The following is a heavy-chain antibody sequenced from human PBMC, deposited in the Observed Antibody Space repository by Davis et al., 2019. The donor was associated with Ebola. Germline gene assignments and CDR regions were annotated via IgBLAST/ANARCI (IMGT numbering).Heavy chain of an antibody. CDR3: AHSKEDILVLSGRMDHYGMDV. J-gene: IGHJ6*02. CDR1: GGSVSSSSYY. V-gene: IGHV4-39*07. D-gene: IGHD2-2*01. Sequence: MPSETLSLTCAVSGGSVSSSSYYWGWIRQPPGKGLEWIGSIFRSGSTYYYPSLESRVTISVDKSKNQFSLKLSSVTAADTAVYYCAHSKEDILVLSGRMDHYGMDVWGQGTTVTVS. CDR2: IFRSGST.